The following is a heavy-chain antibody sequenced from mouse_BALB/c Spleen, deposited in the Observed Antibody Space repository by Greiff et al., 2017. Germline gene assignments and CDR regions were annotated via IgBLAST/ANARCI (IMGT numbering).Heavy chain of an antibody. Sequence: EVKLMESGAELVKPGASVKLSCTASGFNIKDTYMHWVKQRPEQGLEWIGRIDPANGNTKYDPKFQGKATITADTSSNTAYLQLSSLTSEDTAVYYCANDAWFAYWGQGTLVTVSA. CDR3: ANDAWFAY. CDR1: GFNIKDTY. V-gene: IGHV14-3*02. D-gene: IGHD2-12*01. CDR2: IDPANGNT. J-gene: IGHJ3*01.